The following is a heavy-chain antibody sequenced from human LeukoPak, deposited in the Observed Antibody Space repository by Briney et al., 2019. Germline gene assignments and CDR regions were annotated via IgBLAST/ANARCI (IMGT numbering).Heavy chain of an antibody. CDR1: GGSFSGYY. V-gene: IGHV4-34*01. D-gene: IGHD1-26*01. J-gene: IGHJ1*01. CDR3: ARGVGATEYFQH. Sequence: SETLSLTCAVYGGSFSGYYWGWLRQPPGKGLEWIGSIYYSGSTYYNPSLKSRVTISVDTSKNQFSLKLSSVTAADTAVYYCARGVGATEYFQHWGQGTLVTVSS. CDR2: IYYSGST.